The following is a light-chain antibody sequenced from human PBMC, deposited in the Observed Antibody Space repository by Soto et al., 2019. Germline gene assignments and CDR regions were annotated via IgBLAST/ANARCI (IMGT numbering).Light chain of an antibody. CDR2: GAS. CDR3: QQNSNSGT. V-gene: IGKV3-20*01. CDR1: QSVSNNY. Sequence: EIVLTQSPGTLSLSPGERATLSCRASQSVSNNYLAWYQQKPGQAPRLLIYGASNRATGIPDRFSGSGSGTDFPITISRLEPDDAADYYCQQNSNSGTFGQGTKVDNK. J-gene: IGKJ1*01.